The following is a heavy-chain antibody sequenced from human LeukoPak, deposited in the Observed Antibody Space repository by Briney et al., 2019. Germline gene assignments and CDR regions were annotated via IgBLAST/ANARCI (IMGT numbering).Heavy chain of an antibody. CDR1: GGSFSGYY. Sequence: SETLSLTCAVYGGSFSGYYWSWIRQPPGKGLEWIGEINHSGSTNYNPSLKSRVTISVDTSKNQFSLKLSSVTAADTAVYYCARAPGNYYIVSWFDPWGQGTLVTVSS. CDR2: INHSGST. D-gene: IGHD4-11*01. CDR3: ARAPGNYYIVSWFDP. V-gene: IGHV4-34*01. J-gene: IGHJ5*02.